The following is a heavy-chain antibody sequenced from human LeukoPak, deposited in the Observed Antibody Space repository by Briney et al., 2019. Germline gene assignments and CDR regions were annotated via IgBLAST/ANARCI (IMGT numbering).Heavy chain of an antibody. Sequence: SETLSLTCAVSDDSFCSLHWTWIRQPPGKGLEWIGYISYIGSTNYNPSLKSRVTISIDTARNQFSRWRSSVTAADTAVYYCARDLVTVTKGFDIWGQGTMVSVSS. CDR2: ISYIGST. J-gene: IGHJ3*02. CDR3: ARDLVTVTKGFDI. D-gene: IGHD4-17*01. CDR1: DDSFCSLH. V-gene: IGHV4-59*11.